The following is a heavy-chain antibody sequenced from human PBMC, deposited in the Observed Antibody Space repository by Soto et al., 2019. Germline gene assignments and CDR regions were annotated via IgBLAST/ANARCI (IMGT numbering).Heavy chain of an antibody. V-gene: IGHV3-15*01. CDR3: TTDKPHDYGDYEGDLDY. J-gene: IGHJ4*02. Sequence: GGSLRLSCAASGFTFSNAWMSWVRQAPGKGLEWVGRIKSKTDGGTTDYAAPVKGRFTISRDDSKNTLYLQMNSLKTEDTAVYYCTTDKPHDYGDYEGDLDYWGQGTLVTVSS. CDR1: GFTFSNAW. D-gene: IGHD4-17*01. CDR2: IKSKTDGGTT.